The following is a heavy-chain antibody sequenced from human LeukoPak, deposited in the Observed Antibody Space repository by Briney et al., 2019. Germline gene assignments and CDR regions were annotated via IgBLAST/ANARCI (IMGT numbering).Heavy chain of an antibody. J-gene: IGHJ5*02. CDR3: ARGRGYRVGGIDL. Sequence: PSETLSLTCTVSGGSISGYYWSWIRQPPGKGLEWIGFIYYSGSTNYNPSLKSPVTISLDTSKNQFSLRLSSVTAADTAVYYCARGRGYRVGGIDLWGQGTLVTVSS. CDR2: IYYSGST. CDR1: GGSISGYY. V-gene: IGHV4-59*01. D-gene: IGHD6-25*01.